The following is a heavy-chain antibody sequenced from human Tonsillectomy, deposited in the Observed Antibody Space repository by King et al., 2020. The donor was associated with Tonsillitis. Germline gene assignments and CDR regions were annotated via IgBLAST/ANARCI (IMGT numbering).Heavy chain of an antibody. J-gene: IGHJ3*01. CDR2: ISHSGSA. Sequence: VQLQQWGAGLLKPSETLSLTCVVYDESFSGQYWSWIRQPPGKGLEWIGEISHSGSASYSSSLKSRVTISLDTSKNQLSLKLSSVTAADTAVYYCASENFDVWAQGTMVTVSS. CDR1: DESFSGQY. CDR3: ASENFDV. V-gene: IGHV4-34*01.